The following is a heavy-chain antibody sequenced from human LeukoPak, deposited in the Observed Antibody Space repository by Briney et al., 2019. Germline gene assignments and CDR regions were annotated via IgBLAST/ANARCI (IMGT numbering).Heavy chain of an antibody. CDR2: TGTAGDT. CDR3: ARVNPSLGDAFDI. Sequence: GGSLRLSCAASGFTFSSYDMHWVRQATGKGLEWVSATGTAGDTYYPGSVKGRFTISRENAKNSLYLQMNSLRAGDTAVYYCARVNPSLGDAFDIWGQGTMVTVSS. V-gene: IGHV3-13*01. D-gene: IGHD3-16*01. CDR1: GFTFSSYD. J-gene: IGHJ3*02.